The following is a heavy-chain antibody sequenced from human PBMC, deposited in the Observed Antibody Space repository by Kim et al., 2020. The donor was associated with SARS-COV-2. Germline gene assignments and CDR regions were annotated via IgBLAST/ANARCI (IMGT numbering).Heavy chain of an antibody. Sequence: SETLSLTCAVYGGSFSGYYWSWIRQPPGKGLEWIGEINNSGSTNYNPSLKRRVTISVDTSKNKFSLKLSSVTAAGTAVYYCARGSHVILTGYDMGMGVRFDPWGQGTLVTVSS. CDR3: ARGSHVILTGYDMGMGVRFDP. CDR2: INNSGST. V-gene: IGHV4-34*01. J-gene: IGHJ5*02. D-gene: IGHD3-9*01. CDR1: GGSFSGYY.